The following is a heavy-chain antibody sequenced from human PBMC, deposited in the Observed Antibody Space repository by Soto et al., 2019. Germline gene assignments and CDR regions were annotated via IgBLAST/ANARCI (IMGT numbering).Heavy chain of an antibody. V-gene: IGHV4-59*01. J-gene: IGHJ5*02. Sequence: SETLSLTCTVSGGSIGSYYWSWIRQPPGKGLEWIGYIYYSGSTNYNPSLKSRVTISVDTSKNQFSLKLSSVTAADTAVYYCARDIAAAGTYHWFDPWGQGTLVTVSS. CDR2: IYYSGST. CDR1: GGSIGSYY. D-gene: IGHD6-13*01. CDR3: ARDIAAAGTYHWFDP.